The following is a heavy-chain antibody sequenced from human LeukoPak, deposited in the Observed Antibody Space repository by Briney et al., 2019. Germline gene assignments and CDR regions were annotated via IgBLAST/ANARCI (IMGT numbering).Heavy chain of an antibody. J-gene: IGHJ6*02. V-gene: IGHV4-34*01. D-gene: IGHD5-18*01. CDR2: INPSGST. CDR1: GGSFSGYY. Sequence: SETLSLTCAVYGGSFSGYYWSWVRQPPGKGLEWIGEINPSGSTNYNPSLKSRVTISVDTSKNQFSLKLSSVTAADTAVYYCARQIDGYSYGYYYYYGMDVWGQGTTVTVSS. CDR3: ARQIDGYSYGYYYYYGMDV.